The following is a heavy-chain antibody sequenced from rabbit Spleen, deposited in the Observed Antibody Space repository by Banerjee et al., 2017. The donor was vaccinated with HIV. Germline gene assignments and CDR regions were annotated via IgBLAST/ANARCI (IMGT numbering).Heavy chain of an antibody. CDR3: ARDTGSSFSSYGMDL. J-gene: IGHJ6*01. Sequence: QSLEESGGDLVKPGASLTLTCKASGVSFSDKDVMCWVRQAPGKGLEWIACINTATGKAVYASWAKGRFTISKTSSTTVTLQMTSLTAADTATYFCARDTGSSFSSYGMDLWGPGTLVTVS. V-gene: IGHV1S40*01. CDR1: GVSFSDKDV. CDR2: INTATGKA. D-gene: IGHD8-1*01.